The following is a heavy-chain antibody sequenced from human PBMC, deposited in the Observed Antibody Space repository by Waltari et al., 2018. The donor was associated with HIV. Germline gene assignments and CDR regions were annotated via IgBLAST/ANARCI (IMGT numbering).Heavy chain of an antibody. Sequence: QVQLRESGPGLVKPSETLSLTCSVPSGSVISYFWSWIRQSPGKGLEWIGQIHYSGTVTYNPSLKSRVMISVESSRNQFFLDLNSVTAADTAVYYCARNWDEFWSGSTHPGLDPWGPGILVTVSS. CDR2: IHYSGTV. J-gene: IGHJ5*02. V-gene: IGHV4-59*02. D-gene: IGHD3-3*01. CDR1: SGSVISYF. CDR3: ARNWDEFWSGSTHPGLDP.